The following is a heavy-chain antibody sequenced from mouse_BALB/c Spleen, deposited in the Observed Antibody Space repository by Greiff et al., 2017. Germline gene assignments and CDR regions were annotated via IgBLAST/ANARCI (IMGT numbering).Heavy chain of an antibody. V-gene: IGHV2-9*02. CDR1: GFSLTSYG. D-gene: IGHD2-14*01. CDR3: ARVNYRYDYAMDY. CDR2: IWAGGST. Sequence: VKLMESGPGLVAPSQSLSITCTVSGFSLTSYGVHWVRQPPGKGLEWLGVIWAGGSTNYNSALMSRLSISKDNSKSQVFLKMNSLQTDDTAMYYCARVNYRYDYAMDYWGQGTSVTVSS. J-gene: IGHJ4*01.